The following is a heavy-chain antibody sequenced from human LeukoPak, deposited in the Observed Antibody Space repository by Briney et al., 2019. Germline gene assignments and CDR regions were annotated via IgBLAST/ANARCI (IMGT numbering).Heavy chain of an antibody. CDR1: GYTFTSYG. CDR3: ARGNGLGELSPY. J-gene: IGHJ4*02. D-gene: IGHD3-16*02. Sequence: ASVKVSCKASGYTFTSYGISWVRQAPGQGLEWMGWISAYNGNTNYAQKFQGRVTMTRDTSISTAYMELSRLRSDDTAVYYCARGNGLGELSPYWGQGTLVTVSS. CDR2: ISAYNGNT. V-gene: IGHV1-18*01.